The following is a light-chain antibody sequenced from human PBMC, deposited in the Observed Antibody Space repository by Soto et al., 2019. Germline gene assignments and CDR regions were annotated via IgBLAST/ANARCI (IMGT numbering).Light chain of an antibody. CDR2: AAS. V-gene: IGKV1-6*01. Sequence: AIQLTQSPSSLSASVGDRVTITCRASQRIDNYLNWYHQKPGKAPKLLIYAASSLQSGVPSRFSGSGSGTDFTLTISSLQPEDFATYYCLQDYNYPRTFGQGTKVDIK. CDR3: LQDYNYPRT. CDR1: QRIDNY. J-gene: IGKJ1*01.